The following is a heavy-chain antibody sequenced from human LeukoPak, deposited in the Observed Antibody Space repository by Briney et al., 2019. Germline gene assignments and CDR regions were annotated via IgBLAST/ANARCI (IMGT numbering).Heavy chain of an antibody. CDR3: ARDRYCYDSSGYLLRYFDF. D-gene: IGHD3-22*01. Sequence: GGSLRLSCAASGFTFSSYAISWVRQAPGEGLEWVSGISGSGGSTYYADSVKGRFTISRDNSKNTLYLQMNSLRAEDTAVYYCARDRYCYDSSGYLLRYFDFWGQGTLVTVSS. J-gene: IGHJ4*02. CDR2: ISGSGGST. CDR1: GFTFSSYA. V-gene: IGHV3-23*01.